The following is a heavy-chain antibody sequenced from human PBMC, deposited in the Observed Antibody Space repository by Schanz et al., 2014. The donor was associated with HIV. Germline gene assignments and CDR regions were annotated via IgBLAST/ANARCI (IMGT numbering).Heavy chain of an antibody. Sequence: QVQLVQPGAEVRKPGASVKVSCKASGYRFTDYSIHWVRQAPGQGLVWMGWINPNSGATKYEQKFQDRVTMTRDMSINTVYMELTRLRSDDTAVFFCARDGGSTGDYFDSWGQGTLVTVSS. D-gene: IGHD7-27*01. CDR3: ARDGGSTGDYFDS. V-gene: IGHV1-2*02. CDR1: GYRFTDYS. J-gene: IGHJ4*02. CDR2: INPNSGAT.